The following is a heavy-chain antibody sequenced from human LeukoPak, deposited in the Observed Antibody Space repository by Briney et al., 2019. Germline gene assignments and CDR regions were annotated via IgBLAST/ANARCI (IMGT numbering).Heavy chain of an antibody. J-gene: IGHJ4*02. CDR1: GGPISSSNW. Sequence: PSETLSLTCAVSGGPISSSNWWSWVRQPPGKGLEWIGEIYHSGSTNYNPSLKSRVTISVDKSKNQFSLKLSSVTAADTAVYYCARYYRGVGGGSDYWGQGTLVTVSS. D-gene: IGHD3-10*01. CDR3: ARYYRGVGGGSDY. V-gene: IGHV4-4*02. CDR2: IYHSGST.